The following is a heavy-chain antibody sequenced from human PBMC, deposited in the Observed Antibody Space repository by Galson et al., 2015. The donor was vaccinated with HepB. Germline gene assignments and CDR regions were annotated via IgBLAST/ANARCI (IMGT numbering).Heavy chain of an antibody. V-gene: IGHV3-21*01. CDR3: ARGYYDSSGYSSYYYYYYGMDV. CDR1: GFTFSSYS. J-gene: IGHJ6*02. Sequence: SLRLSCAASGFTFSSYSMNWVRQAPGKGLEWVSSISSSSSYIYYADSVKGRFTISRDNAKNSLYLQMNSLRAEDTAVYYCARGYYDSSGYSSYYYYYYGMDVWGQGTTVTVSS. CDR2: ISSSSSYI. D-gene: IGHD3-22*01.